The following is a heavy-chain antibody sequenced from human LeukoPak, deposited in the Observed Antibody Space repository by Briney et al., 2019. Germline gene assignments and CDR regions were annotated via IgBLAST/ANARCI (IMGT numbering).Heavy chain of an antibody. CDR2: ISGSGGST. Sequence: GGSLRLSCAASGFTFSSYAMSWVRQAPGKGLERVSAISGSGGSTYYADSVKGRFTISRDNSKNTLYLQMNSLRAEDTAVYYCAKDRRSSPRSFDYWGQGTLVTVSS. CDR1: GFTFSSYA. D-gene: IGHD6-13*01. CDR3: AKDRRSSPRSFDY. J-gene: IGHJ4*02. V-gene: IGHV3-23*01.